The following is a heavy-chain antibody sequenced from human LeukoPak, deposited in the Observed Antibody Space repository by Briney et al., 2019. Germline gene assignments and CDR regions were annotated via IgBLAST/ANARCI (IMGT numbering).Heavy chain of an antibody. CDR2: ISGRGGST. V-gene: IGHV3-23*01. J-gene: IGHJ4*02. CDR3: ANDLGWIQLNLG. CDR1: GFTFSSYA. D-gene: IGHD5-18*01. Sequence: GGSLRLSCAASGFTFSSYAMSWVRQAPGKGLEWVPAISGRGGSTYYADAVKGRFTISRDNSKHTLYLQMNTLRAEDTAVYYCANDLGWIQLNLGRGQGTLVTVSS.